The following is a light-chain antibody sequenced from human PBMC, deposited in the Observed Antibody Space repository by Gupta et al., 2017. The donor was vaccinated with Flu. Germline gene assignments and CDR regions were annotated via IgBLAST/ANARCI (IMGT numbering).Light chain of an antibody. Sequence: DIVMTQSPLYLPVTPGEPASISCRSSQSLLHSNGNNYLYSYLQKPGQSPQLLIYMGSNRASGVPDRYSGRGSGTDFTLKSSRVEAEDVGIYYCMRAIQPPLGFGGGTKVEIK. J-gene: IGKJ4*01. CDR2: MGS. V-gene: IGKV2-28*01. CDR3: MRAIQPPLG. CDR1: QSLLHSNGNNY.